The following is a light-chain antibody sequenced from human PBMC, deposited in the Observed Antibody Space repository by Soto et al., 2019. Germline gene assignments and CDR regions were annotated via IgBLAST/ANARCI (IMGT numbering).Light chain of an antibody. Sequence: DIQMTQSPSSLSASVGDRVTITCQASQDISNYLNWYQQRPGEAPKLLIFDSSNLETGVPSRFSGSGSGTDFSFTITSLQPEDFATYYCLQDINYPWTFGQGTKVDIK. V-gene: IGKV1-33*01. J-gene: IGKJ1*01. CDR1: QDISNY. CDR3: LQDINYPWT. CDR2: DSS.